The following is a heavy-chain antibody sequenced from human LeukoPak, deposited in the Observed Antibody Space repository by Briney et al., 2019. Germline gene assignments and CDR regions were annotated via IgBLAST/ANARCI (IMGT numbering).Heavy chain of an antibody. Sequence: SETLSLTCAVYGGSFSGYYWSWIRQPPGKGLEWIGEINHSGSTNYNPSLKSRVTISVDTSKNQFSLKLGSVTAADTAVYYCARGRTERQYYYYSSGYYHQPSYYFDYWGQGTLVTVSS. J-gene: IGHJ4*02. CDR3: ARGRTERQYYYYSSGYYHQPSYYFDY. CDR2: INHSGST. CDR1: GGSFSGYY. D-gene: IGHD3-22*01. V-gene: IGHV4-34*01.